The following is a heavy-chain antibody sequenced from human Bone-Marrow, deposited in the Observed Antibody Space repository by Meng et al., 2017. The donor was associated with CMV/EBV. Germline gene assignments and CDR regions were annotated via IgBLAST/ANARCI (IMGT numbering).Heavy chain of an antibody. V-gene: IGHV3-30*02. CDR2: IRYDGSNK. CDR1: GFTFSSYG. Sequence: GESLKISCAASGFTFSSYGMHWVRQAPGKGLEWVAFIRYDGSNKYYADSVKGRFTISRDNSKNTLYLQMNSLRAEDTAVYYCAKDSSSWSTEPNYFDYWGQGTLVTVYS. D-gene: IGHD6-13*01. J-gene: IGHJ4*02. CDR3: AKDSSSWSTEPNYFDY.